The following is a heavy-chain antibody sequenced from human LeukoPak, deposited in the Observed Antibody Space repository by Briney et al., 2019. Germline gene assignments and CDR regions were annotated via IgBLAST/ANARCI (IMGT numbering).Heavy chain of an antibody. CDR3: AKGDGDPYSSGWFLLHY. CDR2: IIPIVDSP. J-gene: IGHJ4*02. D-gene: IGHD6-19*01. CDR1: GGTFSSYA. V-gene: IGHV1-69*01. Sequence: GSSVKVSCKASGGTFSSYAISWVRQAPGQGLEWMGGIIPIVDSPHYAQKFQGRVTITADESTSTAYMELNSLRSEDTALYYCAKGDGDPYSSGWFLLHYWGQGTLVTVSS.